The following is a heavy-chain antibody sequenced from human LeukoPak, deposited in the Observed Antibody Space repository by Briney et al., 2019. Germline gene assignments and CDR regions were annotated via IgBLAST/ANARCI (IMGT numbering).Heavy chain of an antibody. J-gene: IGHJ4*02. D-gene: IGHD4-23*01. Sequence: GESLKISCQGSGYTFTSYWIAWVRQMPGKGLEWMGIVYPGNSDTRYSPSFHGQVTISADKSINTAYLQWSSLKASDTAMYYCAIRWGYGGSDYWGQGTLVTVSS. CDR3: AIRWGYGGSDY. V-gene: IGHV5-51*01. CDR1: GYTFTSYW. CDR2: VYPGNSDT.